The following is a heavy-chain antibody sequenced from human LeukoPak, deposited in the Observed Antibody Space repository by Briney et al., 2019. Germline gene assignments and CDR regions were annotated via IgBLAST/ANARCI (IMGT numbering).Heavy chain of an antibody. J-gene: IGHJ4*02. CDR1: GYTFTSYG. CDR3: ARVEVGDYVWGSYRL. Sequence: ASVKVSCKASGYTFTSYGISWVRQAPGQGLEWMGWISAYNGNTNYAQKLQGRVTMTTDTSTSTAYMELRSLRSDDTAVYYCARVEVGDYVWGSYRLWGQGTLVTVSS. CDR2: ISAYNGNT. D-gene: IGHD3-16*02. V-gene: IGHV1-18*01.